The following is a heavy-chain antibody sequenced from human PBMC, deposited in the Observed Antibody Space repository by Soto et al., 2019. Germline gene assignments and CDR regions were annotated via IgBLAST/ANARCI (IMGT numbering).Heavy chain of an antibody. J-gene: IGHJ6*02. D-gene: IGHD4-17*01. CDR2: IYYSGST. V-gene: IGHV4-59*01. CDR3: ARDLGDYSSRNYSYYGMDV. Sequence: PSETLSLTCTVSGGSISSYYWSWIRQPPGKGLEWIGYIYYSGSTNYNPSLKSRVTISVDTSKNQFSLKLSSVTAADTAVYYCARDLGDYSSRNYSYYGMDVWGQGTTVSVSS. CDR1: GGSISSYY.